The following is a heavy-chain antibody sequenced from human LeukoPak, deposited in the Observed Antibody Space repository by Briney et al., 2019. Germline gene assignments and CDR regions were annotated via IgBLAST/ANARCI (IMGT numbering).Heavy chain of an antibody. J-gene: IGHJ4*02. Sequence: ASVKVSCKASGYTFTSYAMHWVRQAPGQRLEWMGWINTGNGNTKYSQEFQARVAMTTDTSTSTAYMELRSLRSDDTAVYYCARADHRLGEGFDYWGQGTLVTVSS. CDR1: GYTFTSYA. V-gene: IGHV1-3*04. D-gene: IGHD3-16*01. CDR2: INTGNGNT. CDR3: ARADHRLGEGFDY.